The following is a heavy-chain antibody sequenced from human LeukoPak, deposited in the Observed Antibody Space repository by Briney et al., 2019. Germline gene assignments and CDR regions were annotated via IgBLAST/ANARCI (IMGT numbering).Heavy chain of an antibody. D-gene: IGHD2-15*01. CDR3: AHLGAATPSHDAFDI. CDR2: ISGSGGST. Sequence: GGSLRLSCAASGFTFSSYAMSWVRQAPGKGLEWVSAISGSGGSTYYADSVKGRFTISRDNSKNTLYLQMNSLRAEDTAVYYCAHLGAATPSHDAFDIWGQGTMVTVSS. CDR1: GFTFSSYA. J-gene: IGHJ3*02. V-gene: IGHV3-23*01.